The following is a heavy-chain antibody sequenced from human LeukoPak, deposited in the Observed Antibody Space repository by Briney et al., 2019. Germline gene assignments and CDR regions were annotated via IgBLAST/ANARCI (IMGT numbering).Heavy chain of an antibody. Sequence: SGGSLRLSCAGSDFPFKNFILNWVRQAPGRGLEWVASISSSSSFIYYADSVKGRFTVSRDNVKASMFLQMNSLRIEDTAVYYCARDRSSGGFIPPHYYCGMDVWGQGTTVTVSS. CDR2: ISSSSSFI. CDR3: ARDRSSGGFIPPHYYCGMDV. J-gene: IGHJ6*02. CDR1: DFPFKNFI. V-gene: IGHV3-21*04. D-gene: IGHD2-15*01.